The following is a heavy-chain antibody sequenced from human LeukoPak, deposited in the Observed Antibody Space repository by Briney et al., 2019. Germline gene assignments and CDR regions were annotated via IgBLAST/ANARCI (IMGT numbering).Heavy chain of an antibody. J-gene: IGHJ4*02. V-gene: IGHV3-30*18. Sequence: GGSLRLSCAASGFSFSSYAMHWVRQAPGKGLEWVAVISYDGSNNYYADSVKGRFAISRDNSKNTLYLHMNSLRAEDTAVYYCAKDRGFGVFFQYYFDYWGQGTLVTVSS. CDR1: GFSFSSYA. CDR2: ISYDGSNN. CDR3: AKDRGFGVFFQYYFDY. D-gene: IGHD3-10*01.